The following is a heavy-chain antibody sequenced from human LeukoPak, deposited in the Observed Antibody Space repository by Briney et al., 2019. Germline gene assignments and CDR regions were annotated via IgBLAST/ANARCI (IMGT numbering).Heavy chain of an antibody. CDR3: ARGLVPAAISPPNNNWFDP. Sequence: SETLSLTCAVYGGSFSGYYCSWIRQPPGKGLEWIGEINHSGSTNYNPSLKSRVTISVDTSKNQFSLKLSSVTAADTAVYYCARGLVPAAISPPNNNWFDPWGQGTLVTVSS. D-gene: IGHD2-2*02. J-gene: IGHJ5*02. CDR1: GGSFSGYY. CDR2: INHSGST. V-gene: IGHV4-34*01.